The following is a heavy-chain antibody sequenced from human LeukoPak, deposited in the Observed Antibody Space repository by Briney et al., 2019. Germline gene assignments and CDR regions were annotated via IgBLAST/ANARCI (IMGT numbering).Heavy chain of an antibody. CDR2: ISPYNGNT. CDR1: GYAFTSVG. CDR3: ARAGSGSGWYFDY. D-gene: IGHD6-19*01. Sequence: ASVKVSCKASGYAFTSVGITWVRRAPGQGLEWMGWISPYNGNTRYAQKFQGRVAMTTDTSTTTAYMELRGLRFNDTAIYYCARAGSGSGWYFDYWGQGTLVTVSS. J-gene: IGHJ4*02. V-gene: IGHV1-18*01.